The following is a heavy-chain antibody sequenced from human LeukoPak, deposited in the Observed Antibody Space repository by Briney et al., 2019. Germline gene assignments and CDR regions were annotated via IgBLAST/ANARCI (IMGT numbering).Heavy chain of an antibody. CDR3: ARDTPPSIAVTGDY. Sequence: SETLSLTCTVSGGSISSYYWSWIRQPAGKGLEWIGRIYTSGSTNYNPSLKSRVTMSVDTSKNQFSLKLSSVTAADTAVYYCARDTPPSIAVTGDYWGQGTLVTVSS. D-gene: IGHD6-19*01. CDR2: IYTSGST. CDR1: GGSISSYY. J-gene: IGHJ4*02. V-gene: IGHV4-4*07.